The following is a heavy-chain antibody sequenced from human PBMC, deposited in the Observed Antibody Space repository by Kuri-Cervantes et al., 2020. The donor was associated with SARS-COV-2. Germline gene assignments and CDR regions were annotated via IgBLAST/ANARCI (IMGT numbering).Heavy chain of an antibody. V-gene: IGHV1-58*02. D-gene: IGHD6-19*01. CDR3: AAYSGWVRGFGY. CDR2: IVVGSGNT. Sequence: SVKVSCKASGFTFTSPAMQWVRQARGQRLEWIGWIVVGSGNTNYAQKFQERVTITRDMSTSTAYMELSSLRSEDTAVYYCAAYSGWVRGFGYWGQGTLVTFSS. CDR1: GFTFTSPA. J-gene: IGHJ4*02.